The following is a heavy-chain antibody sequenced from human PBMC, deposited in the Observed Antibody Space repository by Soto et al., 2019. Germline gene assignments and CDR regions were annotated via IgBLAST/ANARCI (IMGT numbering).Heavy chain of an antibody. CDR1: GGFVTSGSYY. J-gene: IGHJ3*02. V-gene: IGHV4-34*01. Sequence: QVQLQQWGAGLLKPSETLSLTCADYGGFVTSGSYYWSWIRQPPGKGLEWIGEMSHSGGTHFKPSLKSRVTISVDTSKNQFTLKMSSVTAADTALYYCARVERGTATTVVDAFDIWGPGTMVTVSS. CDR2: MSHSGGT. CDR3: ARVERGTATTVVDAFDI. D-gene: IGHD1-1*01.